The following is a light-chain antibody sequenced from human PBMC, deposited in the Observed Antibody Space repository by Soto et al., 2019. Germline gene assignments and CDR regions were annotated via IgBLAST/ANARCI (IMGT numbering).Light chain of an antibody. J-gene: IGLJ1*01. Sequence: QSVLTQPPSASGSPGQSVTISCTGTSSDVGGYNYVSWYQQHPGKAPKLLIYEVTKRPSGVPERFSGSKTGNTASLTVSGLRAEDEADYYCNSYVGTNTYVFGTGTKLTVL. CDR1: SSDVGGYNY. CDR3: NSYVGTNTYV. V-gene: IGLV2-8*01. CDR2: EVT.